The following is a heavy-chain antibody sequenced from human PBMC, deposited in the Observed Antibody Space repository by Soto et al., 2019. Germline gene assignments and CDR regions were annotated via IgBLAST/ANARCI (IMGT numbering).Heavy chain of an antibody. CDR3: AKGTATTLDY. CDR1: GFTFSSFW. D-gene: IGHD4-17*01. V-gene: IGHV3-74*01. J-gene: IGHJ4*02. Sequence: EVQLVESGGGLVQPGASLRLSCAASGFTFSSFWMHWVRQVPGKGLVWVSRITSDGRSTSNADSVKGRFTISRDNAKNTLFMQMNSLRAEDTAVYYCAKGTATTLDYWGQGTLVTVSS. CDR2: ITSDGRST.